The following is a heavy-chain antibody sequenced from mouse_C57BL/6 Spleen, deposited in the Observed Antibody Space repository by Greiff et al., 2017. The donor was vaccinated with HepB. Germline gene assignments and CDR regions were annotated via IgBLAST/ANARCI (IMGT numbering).Heavy chain of an antibody. CDR2: INPNNGGT. CDR1: GYTFTDYY. D-gene: IGHD2-4*01. CDR3: ARLGDYDDAMDY. J-gene: IGHJ4*01. V-gene: IGHV1-26*01. Sequence: EVKLQQSGPELVKPGASVKISCKASGYTFTDYYMNWVKQSHGKSLEWIGDINPNNGGTSYNQKFKGKATLTVDKSASTAYMELRSLTSEDSAVYYCARLGDYDDAMDYWGQGTSVTVSS.